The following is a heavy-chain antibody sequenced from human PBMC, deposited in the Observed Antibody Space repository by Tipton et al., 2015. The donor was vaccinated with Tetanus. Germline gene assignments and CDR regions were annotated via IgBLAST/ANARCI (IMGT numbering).Heavy chain of an antibody. CDR3: ARVQEQRIYYYGMDV. Sequence: QLVQSGPEVKEPGASVKVSCKASGYNFVNFGISWVRQAPGQGLEWMGWISAYNGKTKYAQRLQGRVTMTTDRSASTAYMDLRRLRSDDTAVYYCARVQEQRIYYYGMDVWGQGTTVIVSS. CDR2: ISAYNGKT. J-gene: IGHJ6*02. V-gene: IGHV1-18*01. CDR1: GYNFVNFG. D-gene: IGHD6-25*01.